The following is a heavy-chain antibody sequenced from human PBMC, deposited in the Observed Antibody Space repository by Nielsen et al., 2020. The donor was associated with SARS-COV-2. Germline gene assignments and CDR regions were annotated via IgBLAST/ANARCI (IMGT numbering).Heavy chain of an antibody. V-gene: IGHV3-7*05. Sequence: GGSLRLSCAASGFTFSSYWMSWVRQAPGKGLEWVANIKQDGSEKYYVDSVKGRFTISRDNAKNSLYLQMNSLRAEDTAVYYCARESDVGYYGMDVWGQGTTVTVSS. CDR3: ARESDVGYYGMDV. CDR1: GFTFSSYW. D-gene: IGHD3-10*02. J-gene: IGHJ6*02. CDR2: IKQDGSEK.